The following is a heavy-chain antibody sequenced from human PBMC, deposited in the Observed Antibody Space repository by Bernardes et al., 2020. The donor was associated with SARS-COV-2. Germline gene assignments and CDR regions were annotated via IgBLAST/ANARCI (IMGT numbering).Heavy chain of an antibody. Sequence: SVKVSCKASASGASFNSYTISWVRQAPGHGLQWMGRIIPILARVHYPQDFQGRLTITADKSTSTAYMELSSLRSEDTAVYYCARDRPFVDTAMVARYYGMDVWGQGTTVTVSS. CDR1: ASGASFNSYT. CDR3: ARDRPFVDTAMVARYYGMDV. V-gene: IGHV1-69*08. D-gene: IGHD5-18*01. CDR2: IIPILARV. J-gene: IGHJ6*02.